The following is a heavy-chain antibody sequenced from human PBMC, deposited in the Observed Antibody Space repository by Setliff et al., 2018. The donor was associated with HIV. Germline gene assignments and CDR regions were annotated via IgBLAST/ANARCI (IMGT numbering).Heavy chain of an antibody. CDR3: ARGKTRLRFLDY. Sequence: ASVKVSCKASGYTFNNYGISWVRQAPGQGLEWMGWINTHSGYTNYAQNVQGRVTVTMDTSTSTAYMELRSLKSDDTAVYYCARGKTRLRFLDYGGQGTLVTVS. CDR2: INTHSGYT. V-gene: IGHV1-18*01. CDR1: GYTFNNYG. J-gene: IGHJ4*02. D-gene: IGHD3-3*01.